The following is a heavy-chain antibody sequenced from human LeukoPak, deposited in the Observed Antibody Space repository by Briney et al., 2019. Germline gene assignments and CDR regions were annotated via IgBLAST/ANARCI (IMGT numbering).Heavy chain of an antibody. J-gene: IGHJ4*02. CDR3: AREIGGFDY. V-gene: IGHV1-2*02. D-gene: IGHD3-16*01. Sequence: ASVKVSCKASGYTFTGHNMHWVRQAPGQGLEWMGWINPNSGDTNYAQKFQGRVTMTRDTSINTAYMELTRLTSDDTAIYFCAREIGGFDYWGQGTLVTVSS. CDR2: INPNSGDT. CDR1: GYTFTGHN.